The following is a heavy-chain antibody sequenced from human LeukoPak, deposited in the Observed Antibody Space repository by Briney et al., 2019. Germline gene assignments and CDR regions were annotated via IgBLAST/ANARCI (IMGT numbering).Heavy chain of an antibody. CDR2: ISSSSSNT. CDR3: ARADKGGSYFRG. V-gene: IGHV3-21*01. CDR1: GFIFSSYS. D-gene: IGHD1-26*01. Sequence: GGSLRLSCAASGFIFSSYSMSWVRQAPGQGLEWISHISSSSSNTYYADSVKGRFTISRDNAKNSLYLQMNSLRAEDTAVYYCARADKGGSYFRGWGQGTLVTVSS. J-gene: IGHJ4*02.